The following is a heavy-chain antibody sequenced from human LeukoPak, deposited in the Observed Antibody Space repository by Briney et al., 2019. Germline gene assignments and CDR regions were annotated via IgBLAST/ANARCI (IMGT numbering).Heavy chain of an antibody. CDR2: INHSGST. CDR3: ARDRGTRYCSGGSCYPRNDWFDP. Sequence: PSGTLSLTCAVYGGSFSGYYWSWIRQPPGKGLEWIGEINHSGSTNYNPSLKSRVTISVDTSKNQFSLKLSSVTAADTAVYYCARDRGTRYCSGGSCYPRNDWFDPWGQGTLVTVSS. J-gene: IGHJ5*02. V-gene: IGHV4-34*09. D-gene: IGHD2-15*01. CDR1: GGSFSGYY.